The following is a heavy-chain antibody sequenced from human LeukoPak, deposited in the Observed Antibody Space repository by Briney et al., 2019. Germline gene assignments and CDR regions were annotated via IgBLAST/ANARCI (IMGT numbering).Heavy chain of an antibody. V-gene: IGHV3-30*02. Sequence: GGSLRLSCAASGFTFSSYGMHWVRQAPGKGLEWVAFIWCDGSNKYYADSVKGRFTISRDNSKNTLYLQMNSLRAEDTAVYYCAKLTMITFGGVGSADYWGQGTLVTVSS. D-gene: IGHD3-16*01. CDR2: IWCDGSNK. CDR3: AKLTMITFGGVGSADY. J-gene: IGHJ4*02. CDR1: GFTFSSYG.